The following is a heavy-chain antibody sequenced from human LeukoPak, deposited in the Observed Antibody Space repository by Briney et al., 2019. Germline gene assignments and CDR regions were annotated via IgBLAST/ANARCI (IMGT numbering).Heavy chain of an antibody. V-gene: IGHV1-18*01. CDR3: ARARGSRTAGDYYYYMDV. J-gene: IGHJ6*03. Sequence: ASVKVSCKASGYTFTSYAISWVRQAPGQGLEWMGWISAYNGNTNYAQKLQGRVTMTTDTSTSTAYMELRSLRSDDTAVYYCARARGSRTAGDYYYYMDVWGKGTTVTVSS. CDR2: ISAYNGNT. CDR1: GYTFTSYA. D-gene: IGHD6-13*01.